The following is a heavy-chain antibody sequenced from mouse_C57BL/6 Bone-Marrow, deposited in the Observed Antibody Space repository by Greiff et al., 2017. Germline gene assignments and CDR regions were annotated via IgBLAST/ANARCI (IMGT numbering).Heavy chain of an antibody. Sequence: DVKLVESEGGLVQPGSSMKLSCTASGFTFSDYYMAWVRQVPEKGLEWVANINYDGSSTYYLDSLKSRFIISRDNAKNILYLQMSSLKSEDTATYYCARPYYYGSSYGWYFDVWGTGTTVTVSS. CDR3: ARPYYYGSSYGWYFDV. V-gene: IGHV5-16*01. CDR2: INYDGSST. CDR1: GFTFSDYY. D-gene: IGHD1-1*01. J-gene: IGHJ1*03.